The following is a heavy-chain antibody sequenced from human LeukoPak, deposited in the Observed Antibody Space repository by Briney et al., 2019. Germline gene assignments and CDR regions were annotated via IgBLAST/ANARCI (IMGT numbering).Heavy chain of an antibody. D-gene: IGHD5-12*01. V-gene: IGHV1-69*13. Sequence: VASVKVSCKASGGTFSSYAISWVRQAPGQGLEWMGGIIPIFGTANYAQKFQGRVTITADESTSTAYMELSSLRSEDTAVYYCARVSRSGYHLFPDYWGQGTLVTVSS. CDR1: GGTFSSYA. CDR3: ARVSRSGYHLFPDY. J-gene: IGHJ4*02. CDR2: IIPIFGTA.